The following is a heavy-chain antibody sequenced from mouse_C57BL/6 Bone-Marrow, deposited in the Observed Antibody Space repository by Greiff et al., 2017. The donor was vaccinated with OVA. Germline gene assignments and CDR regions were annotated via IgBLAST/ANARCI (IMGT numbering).Heavy chain of an antibody. Sequence: EVQGVESGGDLVKPGGSLKLSCAASGFTFSSYGMSWVRQTPDKRLEWVATISSGGSYTYYPDSVKGRFTISRDNAKNTLYLQMSSLKSEDTAMYYCARQGDGSPWFAYWGQGTLVTVSA. V-gene: IGHV5-6*01. CDR1: GFTFSSYG. D-gene: IGHD2-3*01. J-gene: IGHJ3*01. CDR3: ARQGDGSPWFAY. CDR2: ISSGGSYT.